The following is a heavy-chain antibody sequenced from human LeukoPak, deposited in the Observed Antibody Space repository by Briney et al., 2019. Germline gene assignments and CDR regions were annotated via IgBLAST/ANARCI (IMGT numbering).Heavy chain of an antibody. CDR1: GGSISSYY. Sequence: SETLSLTCTVSGGSISSYYWTWIRQPAGKGLEWIGRIYTSGSTNYNPSLRSRVTMSVDTSKNQFSLKVNSVTAADTAVYYCARAAQGAGGFDPWGQGTLVTVSS. V-gene: IGHV4-4*07. CDR2: IYTSGST. CDR3: ARAAQGAGGFDP. D-gene: IGHD3-10*01. J-gene: IGHJ5*02.